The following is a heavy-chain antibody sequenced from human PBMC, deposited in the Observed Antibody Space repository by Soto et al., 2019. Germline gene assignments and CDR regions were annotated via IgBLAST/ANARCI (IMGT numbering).Heavy chain of an antibody. Sequence: EVQLVESGGGLVKPGGSLRLSCTASGFTFSNAWMSWVRQAPGKGLEWVGRIKSKSDGETADYAAPVKGRFSISRDDSENTLYLQMNSLKTEDIAVYYCTTGLAVIGIFPSYYWGQGTLVTVSS. J-gene: IGHJ4*02. CDR1: GFTFSNAW. CDR3: TTGLAVIGIFPSYY. V-gene: IGHV3-15*01. CDR2: IKSKSDGETA. D-gene: IGHD2-21*01.